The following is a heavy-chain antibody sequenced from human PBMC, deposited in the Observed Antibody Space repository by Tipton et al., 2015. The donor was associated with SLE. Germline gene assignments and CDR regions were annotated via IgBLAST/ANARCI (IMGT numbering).Heavy chain of an antibody. CDR1: GFNFGDYA. V-gene: IGHV3-49*04. Sequence: SLRLSCIGSGFNFGDYALTWVRQAPGKGLEWVGVVRGKAYDETTEYAASVKDRFTISRDDFKSIAYLQMDSLKPEDTGLYFCSRGYLYCSGCNCHSFSLDYWGQGTQVTVSS. CDR3: SRGYLYCSGCNCHSFSLDY. CDR2: VRGKAYDETT. J-gene: IGHJ4*02. D-gene: IGHD2-15*01.